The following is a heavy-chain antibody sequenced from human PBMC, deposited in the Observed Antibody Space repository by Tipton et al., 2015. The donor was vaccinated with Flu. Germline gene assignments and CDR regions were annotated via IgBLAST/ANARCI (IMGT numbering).Heavy chain of an antibody. J-gene: IGHJ4*02. CDR2: INHGGST. Sequence: TLSLTCAISGGSFSGYYWTWIRQSPGRGLEWIGEINHGGSTNCNPSLKSRVTISADTSKNQFSLKVTSLTAADTAVYYCARGSGYANAYLDYWGRGTLVTVSS. CDR1: GGSFSGYY. CDR3: ARGSGYANAYLDY. V-gene: IGHV4-34*01. D-gene: IGHD5-12*01.